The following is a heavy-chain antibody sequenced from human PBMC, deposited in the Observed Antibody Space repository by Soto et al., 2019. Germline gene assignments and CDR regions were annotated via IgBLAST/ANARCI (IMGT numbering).Heavy chain of an antibody. Sequence: QVQLVESGGGVVQPGRSLRLSCAASGFTFSSYGMHWVRQAPGKGLEWVAVISYDGSNKYYADSVKGRFTISRDNSKNTLYLQMNSLTAEDTAVYYCAKGGNGWYIDYWGQGTLVTVSS. D-gene: IGHD6-19*01. CDR3: AKGGNGWYIDY. CDR2: ISYDGSNK. V-gene: IGHV3-30*18. CDR1: GFTFSSYG. J-gene: IGHJ4*02.